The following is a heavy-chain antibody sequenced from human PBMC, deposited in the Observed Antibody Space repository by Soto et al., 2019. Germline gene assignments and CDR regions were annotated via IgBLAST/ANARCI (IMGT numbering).Heavy chain of an antibody. CDR2: IDSDGSRT. CDR3: ASLSATVDY. J-gene: IGHJ4*02. D-gene: IGHD6-13*01. Sequence: HPGGSLRLSCAASGFTFSSYWMHWVRQAPGKGLVWVSEIDSDGSRTNYADSVKGRFTISRDNAKNTLYLQMNSLRAEDTAVYYCASLSATVDYWGQGTPVPVSS. V-gene: IGHV3-74*01. CDR1: GFTFSSYW.